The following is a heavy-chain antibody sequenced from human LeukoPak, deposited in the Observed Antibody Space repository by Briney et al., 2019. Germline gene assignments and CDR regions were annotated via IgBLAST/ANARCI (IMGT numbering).Heavy chain of an antibody. Sequence: GGSLRLSCAASGFTFSSYAMHWVRQAPGKGLEWVAVISYDGSNKYYADSVKGRFTISRDNSKNTLYLQMNSLRAEDTAVYYCARDQGVAYCGGDCYAGYLQHWGQGTLVTVSS. CDR1: GFTFSSYA. CDR2: ISYDGSNK. V-gene: IGHV3-30-3*01. J-gene: IGHJ1*01. CDR3: ARDQGVAYCGGDCYAGYLQH. D-gene: IGHD2-21*02.